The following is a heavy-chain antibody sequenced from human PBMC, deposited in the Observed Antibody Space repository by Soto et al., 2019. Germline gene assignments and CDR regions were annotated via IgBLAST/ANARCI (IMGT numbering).Heavy chain of an antibody. D-gene: IGHD6-6*01. V-gene: IGHV4-59*01. Sequence: SETVSLTCTVSGGSISSYYWSWIRQPPGKGREWIGFIYYTGSTNYNPSLRSRVTISVDASKNQFSLKLRSVNAADTAVYFCARDKGPRRSYYGMDVWGQGITVTVSS. CDR3: ARDKGPRRSYYGMDV. CDR2: IYYTGST. CDR1: GGSISSYY. J-gene: IGHJ6*02.